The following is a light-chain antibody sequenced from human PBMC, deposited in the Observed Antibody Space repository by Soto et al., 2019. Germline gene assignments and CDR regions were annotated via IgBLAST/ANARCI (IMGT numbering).Light chain of an antibody. CDR3: QQYGNSPFT. J-gene: IGKJ3*01. Sequence: EIVLTQSPGTLSLSPGERATLSCRASQSVASSYLAWYQQKPGQAPRLLIYGASSRATGIPDRFSGSGSVTDFTLIISRLEPEDFSVYYCQQYGNSPFTFGPGTKVDIE. CDR1: QSVASSY. CDR2: GAS. V-gene: IGKV3-20*01.